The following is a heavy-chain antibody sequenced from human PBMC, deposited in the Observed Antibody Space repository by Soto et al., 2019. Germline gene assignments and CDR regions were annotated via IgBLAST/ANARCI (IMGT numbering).Heavy chain of an antibody. CDR1: GFTFRNYA. CDR2: ITGSGVDT. V-gene: IGHV3-23*01. J-gene: IGHJ1*01. D-gene: IGHD6-19*01. Sequence: DVQLLESGGGLVQPGGSLRLSCAASGFTFRNYAMTWVRQAPGKGLEWVSAITGSGVDTFYADSVKGRFTISRDNSKNTLFLQMNTLTPEDTAVYYCAKLPEIGVAGTEYFQYWGQGTLVTVSS. CDR3: AKLPEIGVAGTEYFQY.